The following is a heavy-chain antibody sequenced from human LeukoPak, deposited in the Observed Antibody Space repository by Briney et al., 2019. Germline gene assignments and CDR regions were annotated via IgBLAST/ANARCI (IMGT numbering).Heavy chain of an antibody. Sequence: KPSGTLSLTCAVSGGSISSSNWWSWVRQPPGKGLEWIGYIYYSGSTNYNPSLKSRVTISVDTSKNQFSLKLSSVTAADTAVYYCARGGYYGSGSYYLFDYWGQGTLVTVSS. D-gene: IGHD3-10*01. CDR1: GGSISSSNW. CDR2: IYYSGST. CDR3: ARGGYYGSGSYYLFDY. J-gene: IGHJ4*02. V-gene: IGHV4-4*02.